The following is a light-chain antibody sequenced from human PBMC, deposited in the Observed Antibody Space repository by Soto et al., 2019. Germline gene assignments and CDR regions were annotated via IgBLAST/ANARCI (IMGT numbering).Light chain of an antibody. Sequence: SYELTQPPSVSVSPGQTASITCSGDELGDKYACWYQQKPGQSPVLVIFQNNKRPSGIPERFSGSNSGNTATLTISGTQAMDEADYYCQAWDSSTGVFGGGTKVTVL. CDR2: QNN. J-gene: IGLJ2*01. CDR1: ELGDKY. V-gene: IGLV3-1*01. CDR3: QAWDSSTGV.